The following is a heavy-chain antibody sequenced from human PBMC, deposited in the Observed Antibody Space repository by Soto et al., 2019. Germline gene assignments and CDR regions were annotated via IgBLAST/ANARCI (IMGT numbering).Heavy chain of an antibody. Sequence: QVQLQESGPGLVKPSQTLSLTCTVSGGSISSGDYYWSWIRQPPGKGLEWIGYIYYSGSTYYNPSLKSRVTISVDTSKNQFSLKLSSVTAADTDVYDCASIAYCGGDCPPGPFDYWGQGTLVTVSS. D-gene: IGHD2-21*02. CDR2: IYYSGST. CDR1: GGSISSGDYY. J-gene: IGHJ4*02. V-gene: IGHV4-30-4*01. CDR3: ASIAYCGGDCPPGPFDY.